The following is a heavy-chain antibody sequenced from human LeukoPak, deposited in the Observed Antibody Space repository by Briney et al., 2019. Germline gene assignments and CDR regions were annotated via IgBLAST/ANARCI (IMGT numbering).Heavy chain of an antibody. D-gene: IGHD2-21*02. Sequence: GASVKVSCKASGGTFSSYAISWVRQAPGQGLEWMGRIIPIFGIANYAQKFQGRVTITADKSTSTAYMELSSLRSEDTAVYYCARSCFWDIVVVTACDAFDIWGQGTMVTVSS. J-gene: IGHJ3*02. V-gene: IGHV1-69*04. CDR3: ARSCFWDIVVVTACDAFDI. CDR2: IIPIFGIA. CDR1: GGTFSSYA.